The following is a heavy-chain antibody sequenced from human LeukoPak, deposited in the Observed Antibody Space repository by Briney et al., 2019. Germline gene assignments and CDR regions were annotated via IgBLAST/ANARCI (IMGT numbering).Heavy chain of an antibody. CDR1: GGTFSSYA. D-gene: IGHD3-10*01. J-gene: IGHJ4*02. CDR2: IIPIFGTA. V-gene: IGHV1-69*05. Sequence: SVKVSCKASGGTFSSYAISWVRQAPGQGLEWMGGIIPIFGTANYAQKFQGRVTMTRNTSISTAYMELSSLRSEDTAVYYCARSITMVRGALLNWGQGTLVTVSS. CDR3: ARSITMVRGALLN.